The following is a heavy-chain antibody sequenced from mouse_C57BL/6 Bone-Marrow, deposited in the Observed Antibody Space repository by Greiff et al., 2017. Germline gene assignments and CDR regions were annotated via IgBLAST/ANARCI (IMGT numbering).Heavy chain of an antibody. CDR2: IDPEDGDT. CDR3: TTGDGYFLYYFDY. CDR1: GFNIKDYY. J-gene: IGHJ2*01. Sequence: VQLKQSGAELVRPGASVKLSCTASGFNIKDYYMHWVKQRPEQGLEWIGRIDPEDGDTEYAPKFQGKATMTADTSSNTAYLQLSSLTSEDTAVYYCTTGDGYFLYYFDYWGQGTTLTVSS. V-gene: IGHV14-1*01. D-gene: IGHD2-3*01.